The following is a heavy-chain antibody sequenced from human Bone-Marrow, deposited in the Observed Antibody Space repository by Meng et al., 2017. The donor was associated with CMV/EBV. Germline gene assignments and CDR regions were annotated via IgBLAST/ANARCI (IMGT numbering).Heavy chain of an antibody. Sequence: SETLSLTCALYGGSFSGYYWSWIRQPPGKGLEWIGEINHGGSTKYNPSLESRVTISVDTSKSQFSLKVTSVTAADTAVYYCARLKWEPSTYYFDYWGQGTLVTVSS. D-gene: IGHD1-26*01. V-gene: IGHV4-34*01. CDR2: INHGGST. J-gene: IGHJ4*02. CDR3: ARLKWEPSTYYFDY. CDR1: GGSFSGYY.